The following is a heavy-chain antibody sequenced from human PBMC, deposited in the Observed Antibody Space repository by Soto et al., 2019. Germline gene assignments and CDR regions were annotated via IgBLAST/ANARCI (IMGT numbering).Heavy chain of an antibody. Sequence: QVQLVQSGTEVKKPGASVKVSCKASGYTFTSYGIHWVRQAPGQRLEWMGWINAANGDTKNSPKFQGRVTITRDTSANTAYMELSSLRSEDTAVYYCVRRHVSATGIDWFDPWGQGTLVTVSS. D-gene: IGHD6-13*01. CDR1: GYTFTSYG. J-gene: IGHJ5*02. CDR2: INAANGDT. V-gene: IGHV1-3*01. CDR3: VRRHVSATGIDWFDP.